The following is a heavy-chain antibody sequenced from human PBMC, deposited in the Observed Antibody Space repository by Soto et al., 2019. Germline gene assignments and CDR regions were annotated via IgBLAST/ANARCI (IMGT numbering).Heavy chain of an antibody. CDR1: GGSFSGYY. Sequence: SETLSLTCAVYGGSFSGYYWSWIRQPPGKGLEWIGEINHSGSTNYNPSLKSRVTISVDTSKNQFSLKLSSVTAADTAVYYCARGLFLRQGTGVLHYYYYYLDVWGKGTTVTVSS. CDR2: INHSGST. D-gene: IGHD3-10*01. V-gene: IGHV4-34*01. CDR3: ARGLFLRQGTGVLHYYYYYLDV. J-gene: IGHJ6*03.